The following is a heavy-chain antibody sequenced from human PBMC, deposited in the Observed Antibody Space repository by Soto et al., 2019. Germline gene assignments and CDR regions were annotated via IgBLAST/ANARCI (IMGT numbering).Heavy chain of an antibody. V-gene: IGHV6-1*01. D-gene: IGHD5-12*01. Sequence: PSQTLSLTCAISGDSVSSNSAAWNWIRQSPSRGLEWLGRTYYRSKWYNDYAVSVKSRITINPDTSKNQFSLQLNSVTPEDTAVYYCARDVGYSGYDVYYGDYGSFDYYYGMDVWGQGTTVTVSS. CDR3: ARDVGYSGYDVYYGDYGSFDYYYGMDV. CDR1: GDSVSSNSAA. CDR2: TYYRSKWYN. J-gene: IGHJ6*02.